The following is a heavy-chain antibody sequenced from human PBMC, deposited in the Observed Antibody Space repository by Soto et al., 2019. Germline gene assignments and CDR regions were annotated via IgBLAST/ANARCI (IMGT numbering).Heavy chain of an antibody. Sequence: SETLSLTCTVSGGSISSYYWSWIRQPPGKGLEWIGYIYHSGSTNYNPSLKSRVTILVDRSKNQFSLKLSSVTAADTAVYYCARDKITGLFDYWGQGTLVTVSS. D-gene: IGHD2-8*02. V-gene: IGHV4-59*12. J-gene: IGHJ4*02. CDR1: GGSISSYY. CDR2: IYHSGST. CDR3: ARDKITGLFDY.